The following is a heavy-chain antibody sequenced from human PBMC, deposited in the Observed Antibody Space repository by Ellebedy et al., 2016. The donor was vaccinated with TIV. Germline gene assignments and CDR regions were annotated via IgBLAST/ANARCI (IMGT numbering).Heavy chain of an antibody. V-gene: IGHV3-7*01. CDR1: GFTFSSYS. J-gene: IGHJ4*02. D-gene: IGHD3-16*01. CDR3: ARDYTSPGA. Sequence: GESLKISXAASGFTFSSYSMSWVRQAPGKGLEWVANIKKDGSEIYYVDSVKGRFTISRDSAKNSLYLLMNSLRAEDTAVYYCARDYTSPGAWGQGTLVTVSS. CDR2: IKKDGSEI.